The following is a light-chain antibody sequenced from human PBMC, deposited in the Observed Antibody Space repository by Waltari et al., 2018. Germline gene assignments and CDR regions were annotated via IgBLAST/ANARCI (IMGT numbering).Light chain of an antibody. V-gene: IGKV1-5*03. J-gene: IGKJ1*01. CDR3: QQYNNFSPWP. Sequence: IQVTQSPSTLSASVGDRVTVTCRVNQSISTSLAWYQQKPGKAPKLLIYRAYNLEDGVPSRFSGSGSGTEFTLTISSLQPDDFATYYCQQYNNFSPWPFGQGTKVDIK. CDR1: QSISTS. CDR2: RAY.